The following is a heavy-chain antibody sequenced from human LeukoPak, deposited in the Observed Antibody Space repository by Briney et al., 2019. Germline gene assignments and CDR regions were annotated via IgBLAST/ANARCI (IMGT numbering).Heavy chain of an antibody. Sequence: PGGSLRLSCAASGFTFSSYAMHWFRQAPGKGLEWVAVISYDGSNKYYADSVKGRFTISRDNSKNTLFLQMNSLRGEDTAVYYCARDRTRDGYNQGRVFDYWGQGTLVTVSS. CDR3: ARDRTRDGYNQGRVFDY. CDR2: ISYDGSNK. D-gene: IGHD5-24*01. V-gene: IGHV3-30-3*01. CDR1: GFTFSSYA. J-gene: IGHJ4*02.